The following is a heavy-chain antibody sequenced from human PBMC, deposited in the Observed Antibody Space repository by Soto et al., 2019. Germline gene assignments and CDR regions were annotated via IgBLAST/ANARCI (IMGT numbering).Heavy chain of an antibody. D-gene: IGHD3-16*01. CDR1: GYSFTNND. CDR3: ASMETFGSLNWCDP. CDR2: MNPGSGDT. J-gene: IGHJ5*02. Sequence: ASVKGSCKASGYSFTNNDVSWVRQATGQGLEWMGWMNPGSGDTGYAQKFQGRVTMTRDISIATAYMELSSLRSDDTAIYYCASMETFGSLNWCDPWGQGTLVTVSS. V-gene: IGHV1-8*01.